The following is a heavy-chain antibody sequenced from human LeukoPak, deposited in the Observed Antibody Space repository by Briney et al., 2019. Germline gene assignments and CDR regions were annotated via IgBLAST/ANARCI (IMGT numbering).Heavy chain of an antibody. CDR1: GFTFSSYS. CDR3: ARGDSYGYFYFDY. Sequence: GGSLRLSCAASGFTFSSYSMNWVGQAPGKGLEWVSSISSSSSYIYYADSVKGRFTISRDNAKNSLYLQMNSLRAEDTAVYYCARGDSYGYFYFDYWGQGTLVTVSS. D-gene: IGHD5-18*01. CDR2: ISSSSSYI. V-gene: IGHV3-21*01. J-gene: IGHJ4*02.